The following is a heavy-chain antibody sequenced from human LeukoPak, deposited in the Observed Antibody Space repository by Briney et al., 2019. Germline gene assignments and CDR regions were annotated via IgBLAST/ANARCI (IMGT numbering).Heavy chain of an antibody. Sequence: ASVKVSCKASAYSYMHWVRQAPGQGLEWMGIINPSGGTTNYAQRFQGRVTMTRDTSISTAYMELSRLRSDDTAVYYCARLVRAAAGNWFDPWGQGTLVTVSS. J-gene: IGHJ5*02. CDR3: ARLVRAAAGNWFDP. CDR2: INPSGGTT. V-gene: IGHV1-46*01. CDR1: AYSY. D-gene: IGHD6-13*01.